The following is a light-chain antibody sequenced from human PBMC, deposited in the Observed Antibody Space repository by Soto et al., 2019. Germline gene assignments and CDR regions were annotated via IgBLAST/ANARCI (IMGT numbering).Light chain of an antibody. CDR3: QAWDSSVV. CDR2: DDS. Sequence: SYELTQPPSVSVAPGPTASMTGSGDKLGGKYVCLYQQKPGQSPVLVIYDDSKRHSGIPERFSGSNSGNTATLTIRGTQALDDADYYCQAWDSSVVCGGGTTVTVL. CDR1: KLGGKY. J-gene: IGLJ2*01. V-gene: IGLV3-1*01.